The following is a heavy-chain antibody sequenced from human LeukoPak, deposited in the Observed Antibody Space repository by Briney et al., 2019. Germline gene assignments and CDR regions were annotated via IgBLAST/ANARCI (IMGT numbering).Heavy chain of an antibody. CDR2: IYPSGTT. Sequence: SETLSLTCSVSGGTLSSYYWSWIRQSAGKGLEWIGRIYPSGTTNYNPSLKSRVTVSLDTSKNHFSLNLSSVTAADTAMYYCAREEFCNGGGCSFDSWGQGALVTVSS. J-gene: IGHJ4*02. CDR3: AREEFCNGGGCSFDS. CDR1: GGTLSSYY. D-gene: IGHD2-15*01. V-gene: IGHV4-4*07.